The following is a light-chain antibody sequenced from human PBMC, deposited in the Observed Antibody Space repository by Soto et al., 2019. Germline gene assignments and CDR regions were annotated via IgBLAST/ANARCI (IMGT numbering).Light chain of an antibody. J-gene: IGKJ5*01. Sequence: DIELTQSPSFLSASVGDRVSITCRASQGISSDLAWYQQKPGKAPKLLIYAASTLQSGVTSRFSGSGSGTEFPITISRVQHEDFATYYCQQLNSYPITFGQGTRLEIK. V-gene: IGKV1-9*01. CDR1: QGISSD. CDR2: AAS. CDR3: QQLNSYPIT.